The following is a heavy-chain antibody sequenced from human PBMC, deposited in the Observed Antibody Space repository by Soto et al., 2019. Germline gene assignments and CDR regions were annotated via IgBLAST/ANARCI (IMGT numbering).Heavy chain of an antibody. D-gene: IGHD4-17*01. CDR1: GGSISSGGYY. Sequence: SETLSLTCTVSGGSISSGGYYWSWIRQHPGKGLEWIGYIYYSGSTYYNPSLKSRVTISVDTSKNQFSLKLSSVTAADTAVYYCARALYGDYDANYFDYWGQGTLVTVSS. CDR2: IYYSGST. J-gene: IGHJ4*02. CDR3: ARALYGDYDANYFDY. V-gene: IGHV4-31*03.